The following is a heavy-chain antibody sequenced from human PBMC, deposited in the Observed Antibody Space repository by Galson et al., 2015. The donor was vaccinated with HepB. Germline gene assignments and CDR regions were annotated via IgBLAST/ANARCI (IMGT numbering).Heavy chain of an antibody. CDR2: ISYDGSNK. CDR3: ARDHEVSVEMATIFGDMGGLAIDY. CDR1: GFTFSSYA. D-gene: IGHD5-24*01. J-gene: IGHJ4*02. V-gene: IGHV3-30*04. Sequence: SLRLSCAASGFTFSSYAMHWVRQAPGKGLEWVAVISYDGSNKYYADSVKGRFTISRDNSKNTLYLQMNSLRAEDTAVYYCARDHEVSVEMATIFGDMGGLAIDYWGQGTLVTVSS.